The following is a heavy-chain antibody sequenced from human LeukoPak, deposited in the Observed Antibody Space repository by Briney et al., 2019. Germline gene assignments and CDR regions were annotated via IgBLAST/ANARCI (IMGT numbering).Heavy chain of an antibody. CDR3: ARDRTTDFWSGYYTNYFDY. CDR2: IKQDGSEK. V-gene: IGHV3-7*01. J-gene: IGHJ4*02. Sequence: PGGSLRLSCAASGFTFSTYWMNWVRQAPGKGLEWVANIKQDGSEKYYVDSVKGRFTISRDNAKNSLYLQMNSLRAEDTAVYYCARDRTTDFWSGYYTNYFDYWGQGTLVTVSS. CDR1: GFTFSTYW. D-gene: IGHD3-3*01.